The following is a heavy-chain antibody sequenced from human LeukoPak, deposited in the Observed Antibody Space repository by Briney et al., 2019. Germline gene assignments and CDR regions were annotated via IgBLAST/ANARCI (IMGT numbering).Heavy chain of an antibody. CDR3: ARKGGTMINYRPFDY. CDR2: ISSNGGST. J-gene: IGHJ4*02. D-gene: IGHD3-16*01. Sequence: GGSLRLSCSASGFTFSSYAMHWVRQAPGKGLEYVSAISSNGGSTYYADSVRGRFTISRDSSKNTLYLEMSSLRPEDTAIYYCARKGGTMINYRPFDYWGQGTLVTVSS. V-gene: IGHV3-64D*06. CDR1: GFTFSSYA.